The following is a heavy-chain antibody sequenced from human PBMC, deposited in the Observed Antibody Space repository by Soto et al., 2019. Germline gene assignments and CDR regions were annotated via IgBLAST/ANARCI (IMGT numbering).Heavy chain of an antibody. V-gene: IGHV4-59*01. Sequence: SETLSLTCTVSGGSISSYYWSWIRQPPGKGLEWIGYIYYSGSTNYNPSLKSRVTISVDTSKNQFSLKLSSVTAADTAVYYCARGGGYSGYDHKFGAFDIWGQGTMVTVSS. D-gene: IGHD5-12*01. CDR1: GGSISSYY. CDR3: ARGGGYSGYDHKFGAFDI. CDR2: IYYSGST. J-gene: IGHJ3*02.